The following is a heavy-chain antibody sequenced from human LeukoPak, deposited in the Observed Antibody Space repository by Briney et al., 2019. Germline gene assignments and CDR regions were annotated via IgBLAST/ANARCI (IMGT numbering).Heavy chain of an antibody. CDR1: GGTFSSYA. D-gene: IGHD6-6*01. CDR2: IIPILGIA. V-gene: IGHV1-69*04. Sequence: ASVKVSCKASGGTFSSYAISWVRQAPGQGLEWMGRIIPILGIANYAQKFQGRVTITTDKSTSTAYMELSSLRSEDTAVYYCARGRTQLAYYYYGMDVWGQGTTVTVSS. CDR3: ARGRTQLAYYYYGMDV. J-gene: IGHJ6*02.